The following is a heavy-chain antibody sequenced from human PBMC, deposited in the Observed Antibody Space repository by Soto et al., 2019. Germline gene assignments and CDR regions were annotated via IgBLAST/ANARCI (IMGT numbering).Heavy chain of an antibody. D-gene: IGHD3-22*01. V-gene: IGHV3-30*03. J-gene: IGHJ4*02. CDR1: GFTLSTYS. Sequence: VHLVESGGDLVQPGGSLRLSCAASGFTLSTYSMTWVRQAPGKGLEWVAVISYDGSNKYYADSVKGRFTISRDNSKNTLYLQMNSLRAEDTAVYYCARDWDDYYDSSGYQDYWGQGTLVTVSS. CDR2: ISYDGSNK. CDR3: ARDWDDYYDSSGYQDY.